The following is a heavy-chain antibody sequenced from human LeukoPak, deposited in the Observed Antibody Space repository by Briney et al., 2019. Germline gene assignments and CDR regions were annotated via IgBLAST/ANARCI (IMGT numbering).Heavy chain of an antibody. Sequence: PSETLSLTCTVSGGSISSYYWSWIRQLAGKGLEWIGRIYTSGSTNYNPSLKSRVTMSVDTSKNQFSLKLSSVTAADTAVYYCARNACSSTSCYAGDWFDPWGQGTLVTVSS. CDR2: IYTSGST. CDR3: ARNACSSTSCYAGDWFDP. CDR1: GGSISSYY. J-gene: IGHJ5*02. V-gene: IGHV4-4*07. D-gene: IGHD2-2*01.